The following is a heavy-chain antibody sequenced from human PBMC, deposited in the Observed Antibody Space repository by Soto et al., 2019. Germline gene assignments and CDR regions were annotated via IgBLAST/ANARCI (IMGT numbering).Heavy chain of an antibody. Sequence: ASVKVSCKASGYTFTGYYMHWVRQAPGQGLEWMGWINPNSGGTNYAQKFQGRVTMTRDTSISTAYMELSRLRSDDTAVYYCARDLSITGSVDYYYYGMDVWGQGTRVTVSS. D-gene: IGHD1-20*01. CDR1: GYTFTGYY. CDR3: ARDLSITGSVDYYYYGMDV. V-gene: IGHV1-2*02. CDR2: INPNSGGT. J-gene: IGHJ6*02.